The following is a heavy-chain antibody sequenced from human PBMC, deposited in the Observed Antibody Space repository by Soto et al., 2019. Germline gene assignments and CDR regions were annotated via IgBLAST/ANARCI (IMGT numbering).Heavy chain of an antibody. V-gene: IGHV2-26*01. CDR2: IFSNDEK. J-gene: IGHJ4*02. D-gene: IGHD2-8*01. CDR1: GFSLSNARMG. CDR3: VRMPRYCTNGVCPYYFDY. Sequence: QVTLKESGPVLVKPTETLTLTCTVSGFSLSNARMGVSWIRQPPGKALEWLAHIFSNDEKSYSTSPKSRLTTSKDTSKSQVVLTMTNMDPVDTATYYCVRMPRYCTNGVCPYYFDYWGQGTLVTVSS.